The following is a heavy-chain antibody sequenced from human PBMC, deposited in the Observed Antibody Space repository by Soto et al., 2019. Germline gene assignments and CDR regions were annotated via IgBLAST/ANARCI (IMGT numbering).Heavy chain of an antibody. Sequence: QVQLVQSGAEVKKPGSSVKVSCKASGGTFSRYAISWVRQAPGQGLEWMGGIIPIFGAANYAQKFQGRVTITADESTSTAYMELSSLRSEDTAVYYCARHVPAAGYYHGMDVWGQGTTVTVSS. V-gene: IGHV1-69*12. CDR1: GGTFSRYA. D-gene: IGHD2-2*01. J-gene: IGHJ6*02. CDR2: IIPIFGAA. CDR3: ARHVPAAGYYHGMDV.